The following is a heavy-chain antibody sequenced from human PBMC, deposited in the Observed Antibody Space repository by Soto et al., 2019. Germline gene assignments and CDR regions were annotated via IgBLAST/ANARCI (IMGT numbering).Heavy chain of an antibody. D-gene: IGHD5-12*01. CDR2: VYYSGST. V-gene: IGHV4-39*07. CDR3: ASWSGYDFGYFDY. Sequence: PSETLSLTCTVSGGSVSSSSYYWGWVRQPPGKGLEWIGSVYYSGSTYYNPSLKSRVTISVDTSKNQFSLKLSSVTAADTAVYYCASWSGYDFGYFDYWGQGTLVTVSS. J-gene: IGHJ4*02. CDR1: GGSVSSSSYY.